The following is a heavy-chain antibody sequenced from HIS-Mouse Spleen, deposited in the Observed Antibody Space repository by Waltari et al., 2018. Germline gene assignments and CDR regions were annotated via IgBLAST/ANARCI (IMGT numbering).Heavy chain of an antibody. CDR3: ARGTYYYGSGSLSFDY. CDR2: INHSGST. V-gene: IGHV4-34*01. Sequence: QVQLQQWGAGLLKPSETLSLTCAVYGGSFSGYYWRWIRQPPGKGLEWIGEINHSGSTTYNPYLKSRVTISVDTSKNQFSLKLSSVTAADTAVYYCARGTYYYGSGSLSFDYWGQGTLVTVSS. CDR1: GGSFSGYY. J-gene: IGHJ4*02. D-gene: IGHD3-10*01.